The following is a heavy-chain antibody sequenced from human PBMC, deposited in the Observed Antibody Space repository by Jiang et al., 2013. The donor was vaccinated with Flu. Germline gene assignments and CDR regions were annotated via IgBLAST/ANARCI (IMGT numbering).Heavy chain of an antibody. D-gene: IGHD1-20*01. CDR3: ARRLTGTTVAFDI. V-gene: IGHV5-51*01. Sequence: SFQGQVTISADKSISTAYLQWSSLKASDTAMYYCARRLTGTTVAFDIWGQGTMVTVSS. J-gene: IGHJ3*02.